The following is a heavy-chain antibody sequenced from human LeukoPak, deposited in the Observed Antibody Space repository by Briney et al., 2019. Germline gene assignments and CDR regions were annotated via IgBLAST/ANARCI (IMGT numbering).Heavy chain of an antibody. J-gene: IGHJ4*02. CDR3: ARDSLYDYVWGSYRRPRFDY. CDR2: IYHSGST. V-gene: IGHV4-38-2*02. Sequence: SETLSLTCTVSGYSISSGYYWGWIRQPPGKGLEWIGSIYHSGSTYYNPSLKSRVTISVDTSKNQFSLKLSSVTAADTAVYYCARDSLYDYVWGSYRRPRFDYWGQGTLVTVSS. D-gene: IGHD3-16*02. CDR1: GYSISSGYY.